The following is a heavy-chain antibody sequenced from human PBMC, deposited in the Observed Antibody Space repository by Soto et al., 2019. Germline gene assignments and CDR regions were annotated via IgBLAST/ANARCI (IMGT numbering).Heavy chain of an antibody. J-gene: IGHJ6*02. CDR2: IIPIFGTA. D-gene: IGHD3-16*01. CDR1: GGTFSSYA. V-gene: IGHV1-69*13. CDR3: ERVGGGRGLVYYYGMDV. Sequence: SVKVSCKASGGTFSSYAISWVRQAPGQGLEWMGWIIPIFGTANYAQKFQGRVTITADESTSTAYMELSSPRSDDTAVYYCERVGGGRGLVYYYGMDVWGQGTTVTVS.